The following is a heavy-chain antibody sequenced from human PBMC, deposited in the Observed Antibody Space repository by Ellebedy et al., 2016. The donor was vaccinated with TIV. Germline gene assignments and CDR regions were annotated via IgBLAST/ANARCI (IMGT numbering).Heavy chain of an antibody. V-gene: IGHV3-21*01. CDR2: ISSSSSYI. CDR3: ASNGRFGNYGMDV. CDR1: GFTFSSYS. J-gene: IGHJ6*02. Sequence: GESLKISXAASGFTFSSYSMNWVRQAPGKGLEWVSSISSSSSYIYYADSVKGRFTISRDNAKNSLYLQMNSLRAEDTAVYYCASNGRFGNYGMDVWGQGTTVTVSS. D-gene: IGHD3-10*01.